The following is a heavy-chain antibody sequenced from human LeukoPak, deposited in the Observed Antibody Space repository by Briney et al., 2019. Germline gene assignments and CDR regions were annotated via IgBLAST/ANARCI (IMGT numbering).Heavy chain of an antibody. V-gene: IGHV1-2*02. D-gene: IGHD3-10*01. J-gene: IGHJ2*01. CDR3: ARGRGTTMVRGVITNYFDL. CDR1: GYTFTAHY. CDR2: IEGNSGDT. Sequence: SVKVSCRASGYTFTAHYIHWVRQAPGQGLEWMGWIEGNSGDTNYAQKFLGSVTMTGDTSINTAFMELSRLRSDDTAIYYCARGRGTTMVRGVITNYFDLWGRGSLVTVSS.